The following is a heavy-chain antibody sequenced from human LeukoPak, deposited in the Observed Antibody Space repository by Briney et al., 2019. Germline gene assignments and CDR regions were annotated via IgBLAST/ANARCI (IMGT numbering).Heavy chain of an antibody. Sequence: PGGSLRLSCAASGFTFSNYAMSWVRQAPGKGLEWVSGISGSGGSTYYADSVKGHFTISRDNSKNTLYLQMNSLRAEDTAVYFCAKDSLVVAATSPFDYWGQGTLVTVSS. CDR2: ISGSGGST. J-gene: IGHJ4*02. D-gene: IGHD2-15*01. CDR1: GFTFSNYA. CDR3: AKDSLVVAATSPFDY. V-gene: IGHV3-23*01.